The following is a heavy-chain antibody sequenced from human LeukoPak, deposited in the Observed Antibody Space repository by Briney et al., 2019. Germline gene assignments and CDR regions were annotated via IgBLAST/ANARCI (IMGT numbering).Heavy chain of an antibody. D-gene: IGHD4-11*01. J-gene: IGHJ6*03. CDR3: ARDRIHATTVTTGYYYMDV. CDR2: ISAYNGNT. CDR1: GYTFTGYY. Sequence: GASVKVSCKASGYTFTGYYMHWVRQAPGQGLEWMGWISAYNGNTNYAQKLQGRVTMTTDTSTSTAYMELRSLRSDDTAVYYRARDRIHATTVTTGYYYMDVWGKGTTVTVSS. V-gene: IGHV1-18*04.